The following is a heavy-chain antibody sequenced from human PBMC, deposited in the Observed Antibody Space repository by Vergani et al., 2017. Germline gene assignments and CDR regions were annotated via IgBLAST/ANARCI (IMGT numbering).Heavy chain of an antibody. CDR2: IYYSGST. CDR1: GSSISSSSYY. Sequence: QLQLQESGPGLVKPSETLSLTCTVSGSSISSSSYYWGWIRQPPGKGLEWIGSIYYSGSTYYNPSLKSRVTISVDTSKNQFSLKLSSVTAADTAVYYCARHITSSSWYFDYWGQGTLVTVSS. D-gene: IGHD6-13*01. V-gene: IGHV4-39*01. CDR3: ARHITSSSWYFDY. J-gene: IGHJ4*02.